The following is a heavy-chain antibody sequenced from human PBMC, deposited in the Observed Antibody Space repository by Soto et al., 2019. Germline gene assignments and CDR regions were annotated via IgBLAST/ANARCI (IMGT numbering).Heavy chain of an antibody. Sequence: SGPTLVNPTQTLTLTCTFSGFSLTSNDVGVGWIRQPPGKALEWLALIYWDDDKRYSPSLKSRLTITKDTSKNQVVLRMTNMDPVDTATYYCEPSRYSRSSFDYWGQGTLVTVSS. CDR2: IYWDDDK. CDR3: EPSRYSRSSFDY. D-gene: IGHD6-6*01. CDR1: GFSLTSNDVG. J-gene: IGHJ4*02. V-gene: IGHV2-5*02.